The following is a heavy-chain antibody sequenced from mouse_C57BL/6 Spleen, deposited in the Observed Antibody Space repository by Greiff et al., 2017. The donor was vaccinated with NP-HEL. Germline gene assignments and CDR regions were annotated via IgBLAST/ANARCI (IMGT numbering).Heavy chain of an antibody. CDR1: GFTFSSYA. D-gene: IGHD2-10*02. J-gene: IGHJ3*01. V-gene: IGHV5-4*03. CDR3: ARVYGNYDGAWFAY. CDR2: ISDGGSYT. Sequence: EVKVVEPGGGLVKPGGSLKLSCAASGFTFSSYAMSWVRQTPEKRLEWVATISDGGSYTCYPDNVKGRFTITRDNAKNTLYLQMSHLKSEDTAMYYCARVYGNYDGAWFAYWGQGTLVTVSA.